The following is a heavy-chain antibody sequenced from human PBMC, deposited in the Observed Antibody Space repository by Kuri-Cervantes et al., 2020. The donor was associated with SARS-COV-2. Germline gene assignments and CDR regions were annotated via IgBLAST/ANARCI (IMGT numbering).Heavy chain of an antibody. D-gene: IGHD6-19*01. J-gene: IGHJ4*02. V-gene: IGHV4-59*12. CDR3: ARLVSGWPGIDF. Sequence: GSLRLSCTVSGGSISSDYWSWIRQPPGKGLEWIGFINYSGSSNYNPSLKSRVSISVDTSKNQFSLRLSSVTAADTAVYYCARLVSGWPGIDFWGQGTLVTGSS. CDR2: INYSGSS. CDR1: GGSISSDY.